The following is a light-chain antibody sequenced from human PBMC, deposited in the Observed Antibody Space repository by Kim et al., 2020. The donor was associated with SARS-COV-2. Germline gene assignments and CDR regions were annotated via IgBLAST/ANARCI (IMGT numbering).Light chain of an antibody. Sequence: SPGGGAPLSCRGSRSATTNFAWYQQKPGQAPRLLIYGASTRAPGIPARFTGSGSETEFTLTISNLQSEDFAMYYCQQYHNWPPWTFGQGTKVEIK. CDR2: GAS. CDR1: RSATTN. CDR3: QQYHNWPPWT. J-gene: IGKJ1*01. V-gene: IGKV3-15*01.